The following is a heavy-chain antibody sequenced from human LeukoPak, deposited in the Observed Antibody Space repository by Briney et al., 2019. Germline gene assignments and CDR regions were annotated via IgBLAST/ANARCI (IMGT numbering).Heavy chain of an antibody. J-gene: IGHJ4*02. CDR2: VSWNSGSI. V-gene: IGHV3-9*01. D-gene: IGHD2-21*01. CDR3: AKDGRMTQIDLFDY. CDR1: GFTFSKYT. Sequence: GGSLRLSCVASGFTFSKYTMSWVRQAPGKGLEWVSGVSWNSGSIGYADSVKGRFTISRDNAKNSLYLQMNSLRAEDTALYYCAKDGRMTQIDLFDYWGQGTLVTVSS.